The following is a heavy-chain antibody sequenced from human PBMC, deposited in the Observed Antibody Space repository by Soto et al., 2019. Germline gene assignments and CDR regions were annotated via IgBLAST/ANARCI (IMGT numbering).Heavy chain of an antibody. J-gene: IGHJ4*02. CDR1: GFTFSSYW. D-gene: IGHD4-17*01. Sequence: GGSLRLSCAASGFTFSSYWMSWVRQAPGKGLEWVANIKQDGSEKYYVDSVKGRFTISRDNAKNSLYLQMNSLRAEDTAVYYCARPFYGDYVYYFDYWGQGTLVTVSS. CDR3: ARPFYGDYVYYFDY. CDR2: IKQDGSEK. V-gene: IGHV3-7*01.